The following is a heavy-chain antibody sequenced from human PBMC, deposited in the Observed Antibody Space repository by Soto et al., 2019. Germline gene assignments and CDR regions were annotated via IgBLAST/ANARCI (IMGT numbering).Heavy chain of an antibody. Sequence: GGSLRLSCAASGFTFSSYSMNWVRQAPGKGLEWVSSISSSSSYIYYADSVKGRFTISRDNAKNSLYLQMTSLRAEDTAVYYLARAEWYYGSGSHPAGYMDVWGKGTTVTVSS. CDR3: ARAEWYYGSGSHPAGYMDV. CDR2: ISSSSSYI. V-gene: IGHV3-21*01. CDR1: GFTFSSYS. J-gene: IGHJ6*03. D-gene: IGHD3-10*01.